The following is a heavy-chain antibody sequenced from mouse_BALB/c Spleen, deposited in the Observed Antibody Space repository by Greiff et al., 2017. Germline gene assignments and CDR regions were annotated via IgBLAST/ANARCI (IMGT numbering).Heavy chain of an antibody. Sequence: EVQVVESGGGLVQPGGSRKLSCAASGFTFSSFGMHWVRQAPEKGLEWVAYISSGSSTIYYADTVKGRFTISRDNPKNTLFLQMTSLRSEDTAMYYCARYDYDWYFDVWGAGTTVTVSS. CDR3: ARYDYDWYFDV. J-gene: IGHJ1*01. D-gene: IGHD2-4*01. CDR2: ISSGSSTI. V-gene: IGHV5-17*02. CDR1: GFTFSSFG.